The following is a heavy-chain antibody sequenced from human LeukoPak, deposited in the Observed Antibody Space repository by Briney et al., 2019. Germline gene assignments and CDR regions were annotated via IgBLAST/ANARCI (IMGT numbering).Heavy chain of an antibody. CDR1: GYSFTSYW. CDR2: IYPGDSDT. J-gene: IGHJ4*02. V-gene: IGHV5-51*01. D-gene: IGHD3-16*02. Sequence: GESLKTSCKGSGYSFTSYWIGWVRQMPGKGLEWMGIIYPGDSDTRYSPSFQGQVTISADKSISTAYLQWSSLKASDTAMYYCARLDGYDYVWGSYRLGTFDYWGQGTLVTVSS. CDR3: ARLDGYDYVWGSYRLGTFDY.